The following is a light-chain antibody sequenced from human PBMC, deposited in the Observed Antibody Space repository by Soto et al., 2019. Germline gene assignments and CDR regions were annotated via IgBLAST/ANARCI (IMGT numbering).Light chain of an antibody. V-gene: IGKV3-11*01. Sequence: EIVLTQSPATLSLSPGERATLSCRASQSVSRYLAWYQQKPGQAPRLLIYDASNRATGIPARFSGSGSGTDFTLSISTLEPEDFAVYYWHQRSDWGTFGGGTNVEIK. J-gene: IGKJ4*01. CDR1: QSVSRY. CDR3: HQRSDWGT. CDR2: DAS.